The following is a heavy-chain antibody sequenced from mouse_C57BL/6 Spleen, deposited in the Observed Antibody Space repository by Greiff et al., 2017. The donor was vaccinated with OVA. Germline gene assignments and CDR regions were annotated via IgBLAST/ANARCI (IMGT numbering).Heavy chain of an antibody. V-gene: IGHV14-2*01. D-gene: IGHD2-1*01. CDR1: GFNIKDYY. J-gene: IGHJ3*01. CDR2: IDPEDGEN. Sequence: VQLQQSGAELVKPGASVKLSCTASGFNIKDYYMHWVKQRTEQGLEWIGRIDPEDGENKYAPKFQGKATITEDKSSNTAYLQLSSLTSEDTAVYYCARYGNYGAYWGQGTLVTVSA. CDR3: ARYGNYGAY.